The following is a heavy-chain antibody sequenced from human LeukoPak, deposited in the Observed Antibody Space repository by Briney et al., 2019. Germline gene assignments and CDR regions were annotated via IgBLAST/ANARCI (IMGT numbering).Heavy chain of an antibody. CDR3: ASPSGSYGPIDY. CDR1: GFTFSSYS. Sequence: PGGSLRLSCAASGFTFSSYSMNWVRQAPGKGLEWVSSISSSSSYIYYADSVKGRFTISRDNAKNSLYLQMNSLRAEDTAVYYCASPSGSYGPIDYWGQGTLVTVSS. V-gene: IGHV3-21*01. J-gene: IGHJ4*02. D-gene: IGHD1-26*01. CDR2: ISSSSSYI.